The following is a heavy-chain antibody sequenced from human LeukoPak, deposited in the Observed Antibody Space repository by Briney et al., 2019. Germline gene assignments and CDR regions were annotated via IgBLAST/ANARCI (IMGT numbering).Heavy chain of an antibody. CDR2: IDEDGSGK. J-gene: IGHJ4*02. V-gene: IGHV3-7*01. CDR3: ARPLDHDC. CDR1: GSTFSGYW. D-gene: IGHD3/OR15-3a*01. Sequence: GGSLRLSCVVPGSTFSGYWMSWVRQSPGKELEWVATIDEDGSGKYYVDSVKGRCTISRDNAKNSLDLQLNSLRVEDSAVCYCARPLDHDCWGQGTLVTVSS.